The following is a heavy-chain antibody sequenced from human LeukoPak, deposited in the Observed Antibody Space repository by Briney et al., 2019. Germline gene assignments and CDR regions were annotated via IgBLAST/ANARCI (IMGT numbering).Heavy chain of an antibody. D-gene: IGHD3-3*01. V-gene: IGHV3-33*01. Sequence: PGRSLRLSCAASGFTFSSYGMHWVRQAPGKGLEWVAVIWYDGSNKYYADSVKGRLTISRDNSKNTLYLQMNSLRAEDTAVYYCARDHMEWLYYYYYYYMDVWGKGTTVTVSS. CDR1: GFTFSSYG. J-gene: IGHJ6*03. CDR2: IWYDGSNK. CDR3: ARDHMEWLYYYYYYYMDV.